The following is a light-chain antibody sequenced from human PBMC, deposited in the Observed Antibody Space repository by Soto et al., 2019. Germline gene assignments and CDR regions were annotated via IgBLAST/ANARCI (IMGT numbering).Light chain of an antibody. Sequence: NFMLTQPHSVSESPGKTVIISCTRSSGSIASNYVQWYQQRPGSAPTTVIYEDNQRPSGVPDRFSGSIDSSSNSASLTISGPKTEDEADYYCQSYDSSIYVVFGGGTQLTVL. CDR3: QSYDSSIYVV. J-gene: IGLJ2*01. CDR2: EDN. V-gene: IGLV6-57*04. CDR1: SGSIASNY.